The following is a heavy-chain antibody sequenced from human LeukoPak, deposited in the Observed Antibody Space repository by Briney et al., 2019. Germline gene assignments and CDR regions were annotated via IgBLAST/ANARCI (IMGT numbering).Heavy chain of an antibody. D-gene: IGHD3-10*01. J-gene: IGHJ5*02. CDR3: AREDYYASGTYHKGWFDP. CDR2: IYHSGTT. V-gene: IGHV4-30-4*08. CDR1: GGSISSGDYY. Sequence: PSQTLSLTCTVSGGSISSGDYYWSWIRQSPGKGLEWIGYIYHSGTTYYNPSLKSRVTISVDTSKNQFSLKLSSVTAADTAVYYCAREDYYASGTYHKGWFDPWGQGTLVTVSS.